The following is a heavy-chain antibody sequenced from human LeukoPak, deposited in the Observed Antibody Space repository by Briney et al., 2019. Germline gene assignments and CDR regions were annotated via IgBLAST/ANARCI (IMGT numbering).Heavy chain of an antibody. Sequence: GGSLRLSCAASGFSFSSYWMSWLRQAPGKGLEWVANIKQDGGEKFYVDSVKGRFTISRDNAKNSLYLQMNSLRVEDTAVYYCAREDHSNYNYWGQGTLVTVSS. CDR3: AREDHSNYNY. J-gene: IGHJ4*02. CDR2: IKQDGGEK. CDR1: GFSFSSYW. D-gene: IGHD4-11*01. V-gene: IGHV3-7*01.